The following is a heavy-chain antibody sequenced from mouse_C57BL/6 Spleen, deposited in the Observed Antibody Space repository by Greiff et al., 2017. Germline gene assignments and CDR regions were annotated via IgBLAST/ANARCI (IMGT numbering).Heavy chain of an antibody. CDR3: ARVLITTVVATGYFDV. D-gene: IGHD1-1*01. CDR2: ISDGGSYT. V-gene: IGHV5-4*03. Sequence: DVKLVESGGGLVKPGGSLKLSCAASGFTFSSYAMSWVRQTPEKRLEWVATISDGGSYTYYPDNVKGRFTISRDNAKNNLYLQMSHLKSEDTAMYYCARVLITTVVATGYFDVWGTGTTVTVSS. J-gene: IGHJ1*03. CDR1: GFTFSSYA.